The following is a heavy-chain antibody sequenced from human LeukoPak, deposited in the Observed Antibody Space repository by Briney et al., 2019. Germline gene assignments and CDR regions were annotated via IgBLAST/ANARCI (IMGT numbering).Heavy chain of an antibody. CDR3: AKTTVTSEEYFYYYMDV. CDR1: GYTFTSYG. Sequence: ASVKVSCKTSGYTFTSYGLSWVRQAPGQGLEWMGWIITYNGNTYYSQTLQGRVTMTTETSTSTAYMELRSLRSDNTAVYYCAKTTVTSEEYFYYYMDVWGKGTTVTVSS. D-gene: IGHD4-17*01. V-gene: IGHV1-18*01. CDR2: IITYNGNT. J-gene: IGHJ6*03.